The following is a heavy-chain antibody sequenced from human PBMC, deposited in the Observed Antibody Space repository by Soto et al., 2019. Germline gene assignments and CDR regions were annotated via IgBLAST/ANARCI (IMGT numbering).Heavy chain of an antibody. Sequence: KPSETLSLTCTVSGGSISSGGYYWSWIRQHPGKGLEWIGYIYYSGSTYYNPPLKSRVTISVDTSKNQFSLKLSSVTAADTAVYYCARDSFEYSSSSGYYYGMDVWGQGTTVTVSS. J-gene: IGHJ6*02. CDR2: IYYSGST. CDR1: GGSISSGGYY. D-gene: IGHD6-6*01. V-gene: IGHV4-31*03. CDR3: ARDSFEYSSSSGYYYGMDV.